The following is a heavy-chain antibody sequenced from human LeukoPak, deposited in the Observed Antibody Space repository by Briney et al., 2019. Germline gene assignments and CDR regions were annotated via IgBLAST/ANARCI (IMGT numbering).Heavy chain of an antibody. Sequence: SVKVSCKALGSTFTKYNIHWVRQAPGQGLEWMGRIIPILGIANYAQKFQGRVTITADKSTSTAYMELSSLRSEDTAVYYCARVPTPNYYDSSGYYFDYWGQGTLVTVSS. CDR3: ARVPTPNYYDSSGYYFDY. J-gene: IGHJ4*02. CDR2: IIPILGIA. CDR1: GSTFTKYN. D-gene: IGHD3-22*01. V-gene: IGHV1-69*02.